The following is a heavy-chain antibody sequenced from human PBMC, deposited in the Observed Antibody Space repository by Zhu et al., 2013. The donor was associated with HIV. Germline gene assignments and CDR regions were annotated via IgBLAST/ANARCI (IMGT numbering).Heavy chain of an antibody. CDR2: IIPIFGTA. Sequence: QVQLVQSGAEVKKPGSSVKVSCKASGGTFSSYAISWVRQAPGQGLEWMGGIIPIFGTANYAQKFQGRVTITADESTSTAYMELSSLRSEDTAVYYCARGAGYSSGGSYYYGMDVWGQGTTVTVSS. V-gene: IGHV1-69*01. CDR3: ARGAGYSSGGSYYYGMDV. J-gene: IGHJ6*02. CDR1: GGTFSSYA. D-gene: IGHD6-19*01.